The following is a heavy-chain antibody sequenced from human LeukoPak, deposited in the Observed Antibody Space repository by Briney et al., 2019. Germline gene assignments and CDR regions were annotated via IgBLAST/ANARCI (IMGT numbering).Heavy chain of an antibody. CDR2: IWYDGSTK. J-gene: IGHJ5*02. CDR3: VRDYRTGSYYPET. D-gene: IGHD3-10*01. Sequence: GGSLRLSCGASGFTFSNHGIHWVRQAPGKEMEWVAVIWYDGSTKYCGDSVRGRFTISRDNSKNTVYLQMSGLRAEDTAVYYCVRDYRTGSYYPETWGQGTLVTVSS. V-gene: IGHV3-33*01. CDR1: GFTFSNHG.